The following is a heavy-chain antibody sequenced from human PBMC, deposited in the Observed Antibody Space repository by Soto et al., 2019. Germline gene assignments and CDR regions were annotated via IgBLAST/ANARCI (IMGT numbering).Heavy chain of an antibody. CDR2: ISGIGGST. Sequence: EVQLLESGGGLVQPGGSLRLSCAASGFTFSSYAMNWVRQAPGKGLEWVSVISGIGGSTYYADAMKCRFTSSRDNSKTTLYLQMNSLRAEDTAVSYCAKSTVGWYFDLWGRGTLVTVSS. V-gene: IGHV3-23*01. D-gene: IGHD4-17*01. CDR1: GFTFSSYA. CDR3: AKSTVGWYFDL. J-gene: IGHJ2*01.